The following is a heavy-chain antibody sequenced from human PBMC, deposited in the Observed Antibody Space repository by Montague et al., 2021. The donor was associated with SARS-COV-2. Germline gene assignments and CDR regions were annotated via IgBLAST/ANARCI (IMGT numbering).Heavy chain of an antibody. D-gene: IGHD5-24*01. CDR2: IYYSGST. CDR1: GGSISSSSYC. Sequence: SETLSLTRTLSGGSISSSSYCWGWIWQPPGKGLEWIGYIYYSGSTNYXPSLKSRVTISVDTSKNQFSLKLSSVTAADTAVYYCARVFPRWLQFDPYFDYWGQGTLVTVSS. V-gene: IGHV4-61*05. J-gene: IGHJ4*02. CDR3: ARVFPRWLQFDPYFDY.